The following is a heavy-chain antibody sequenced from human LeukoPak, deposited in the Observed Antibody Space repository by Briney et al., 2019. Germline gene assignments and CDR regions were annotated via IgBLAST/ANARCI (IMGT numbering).Heavy chain of an antibody. CDR1: GGTSSSYA. CDR2: IIPIFGTA. D-gene: IGHD6-6*01. CDR3: ARESSIAARPGRNWFDP. Sequence: SSVKVSCKASGGTSSSYAISWVRQAPGQGLEWMGGIIPIFGTANYAQKFQGRVTITADESTSTAYMEPSSLRSEDTAVYYCARESSIAARPGRNWFDPWGQGTLVTVSS. V-gene: IGHV1-69*01. J-gene: IGHJ5*02.